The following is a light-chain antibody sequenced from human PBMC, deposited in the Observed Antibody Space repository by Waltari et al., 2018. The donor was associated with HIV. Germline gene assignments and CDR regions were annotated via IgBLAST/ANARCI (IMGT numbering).Light chain of an antibody. Sequence: QSMLTQPPSVSGAPGQRVTISCTGSSSTIGADYDVHWYQQIPGTAPKLLISGHKNRPSGVPDRFSASKSGTSASLTISGLQAEDEADYFCQSYDISLSASVVFGGGTRLTVL. CDR1: SSTIGADYD. J-gene: IGLJ2*01. CDR3: QSYDISLSASVV. V-gene: IGLV1-40*01. CDR2: GHK.